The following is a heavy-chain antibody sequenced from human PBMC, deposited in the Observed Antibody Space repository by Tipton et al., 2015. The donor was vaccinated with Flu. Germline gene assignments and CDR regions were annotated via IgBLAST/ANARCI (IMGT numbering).Heavy chain of an antibody. CDR3: ARDSAAHYGMDV. D-gene: IGHD6-13*01. CDR1: GGSITSGVDY. Sequence: TLSLTCTVSGGSITSGVDYWSWIRQDPGKGLEWIGYISACCATTFYNPSLESRASISKDTSKNQFSLKLSSVTAADTAVYYCARDSAAHYGMDVWGQGTTVTVSS. V-gene: IGHV4-31*03. J-gene: IGHJ6*02. CDR2: ISACCATT.